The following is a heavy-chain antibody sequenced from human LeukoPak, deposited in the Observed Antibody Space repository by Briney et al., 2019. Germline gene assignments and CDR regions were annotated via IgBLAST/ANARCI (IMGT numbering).Heavy chain of an antibody. J-gene: IGHJ4*02. Sequence: PSETLSLTCTVSGGSISSYYWSWIRQPPGKGLEWIGYIYYSGSTNYNPSLKSRVTISVDTSKNQFSLKLGSVTAADTAVYYCARVVGYCSGGSCYGDHFDYWGQGTLVTVSS. CDR1: GGSISSYY. V-gene: IGHV4-59*01. CDR2: IYYSGST. D-gene: IGHD2-15*01. CDR3: ARVVGYCSGGSCYGDHFDY.